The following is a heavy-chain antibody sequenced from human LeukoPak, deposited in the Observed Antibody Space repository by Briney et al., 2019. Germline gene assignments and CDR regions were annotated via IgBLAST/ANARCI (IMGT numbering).Heavy chain of an antibody. Sequence: GRSLRLSCAASGFTFSSYGMHWVRQAPGKGLEWVAVISYDGSNKYYADSVKGRFTISRDNSKNTLYLQMNSLRAEDTAVYYCAKMLYDFWSGYGDYWGQGTLVTVSS. V-gene: IGHV3-30*18. D-gene: IGHD3-3*01. J-gene: IGHJ4*02. CDR1: GFTFSSYG. CDR2: ISYDGSNK. CDR3: AKMLYDFWSGYGDY.